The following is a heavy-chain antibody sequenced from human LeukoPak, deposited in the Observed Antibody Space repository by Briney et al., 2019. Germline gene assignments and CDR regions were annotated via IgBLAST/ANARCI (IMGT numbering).Heavy chain of an antibody. CDR3: AGGPGFDI. CDR2: ISGSGGRT. V-gene: IGHV3-23*01. J-gene: IGHJ3*02. D-gene: IGHD3-16*01. CDR1: GFTFSSYA. Sequence: GSLRLSCAASGFTFSSYAMNWVRQAPGKGLEWLSDISGSGGRTYYADSVKGRFTISRDNSKDTMHLQMNSLRAEDTAVYYCAGGPGFDIWGQGTTVIVSS.